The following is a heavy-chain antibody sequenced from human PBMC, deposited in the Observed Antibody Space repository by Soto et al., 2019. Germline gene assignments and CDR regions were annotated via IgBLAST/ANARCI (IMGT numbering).Heavy chain of an antibody. J-gene: IGHJ5*02. Sequence: SLRLSCAASGLTVSTSYLSWVRQAPGDGRGWVSIIYAGGTTYYADSVRGRFTISRDNSKDTLYLQMNSLRADDTAVYYCSSDPTVTTPTFFKSWTQGAVVPVSS. CDR3: SSDPTVTTPTFFKS. V-gene: IGHV3-53*01. CDR2: IYAGGTT. D-gene: IGHD4-17*01. CDR1: GLTVSTSY.